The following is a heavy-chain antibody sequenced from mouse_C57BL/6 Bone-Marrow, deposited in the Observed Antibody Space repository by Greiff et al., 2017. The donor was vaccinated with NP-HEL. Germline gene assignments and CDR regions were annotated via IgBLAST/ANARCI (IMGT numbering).Heavy chain of an antibody. CDR2: IDPEDGET. V-gene: IGHV14-2*01. D-gene: IGHD2-1*01. J-gene: IGHJ4*01. Sequence: EVMLVESGAELVKPGASVKLSCTASGFNIKDYYMHWVKQRTEQGLEWIGRIDPEDGETKYAPKFPGKATITADTSSNTAYLQLSSLTSEDTSVYYCALYYGSPRYAMDYWGQGTSVTVSS. CDR1: GFNIKDYY. CDR3: ALYYGSPRYAMDY.